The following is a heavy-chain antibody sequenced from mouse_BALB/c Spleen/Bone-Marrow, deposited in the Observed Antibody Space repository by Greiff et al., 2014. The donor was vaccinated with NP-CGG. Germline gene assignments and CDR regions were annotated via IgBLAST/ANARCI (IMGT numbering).Heavy chain of an antibody. D-gene: IGHD1-1*01. CDR3: ASYYGSSWYFDV. J-gene: IGHJ1*01. CDR1: GYSFTGYT. V-gene: IGHV1-26*01. Sequence: VQLQQSGPELVKPGASMKISCKASGYSFTGYTMNWVKQSHGKNLEWIGLINPYNGGTSYNQKFKGKATLTVDKSSRTAYMEFLSLTSEDSAVYYCASYYGSSWYFDVWAQGPRSPSPQ. CDR2: INPYNGGT.